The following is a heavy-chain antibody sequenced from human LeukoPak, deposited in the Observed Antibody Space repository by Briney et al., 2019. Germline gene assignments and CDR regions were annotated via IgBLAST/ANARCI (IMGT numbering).Heavy chain of an antibody. D-gene: IGHD3-10*01. CDR1: GFSFSDAW. CDR3: TTYGSGRKFDY. V-gene: IGHV3-15*04. J-gene: IGHJ4*02. CDR2: IESKTDGGTT. Sequence: GGSHRLSCAASGFSFSDAWMSWVRQIPGKGLEWVGRIESKTDGGTTDYAAPVKGRFTISRDDSTDTLYLQMNSLKSEDTAVYYCTTYGSGRKFDYWGQGILVTVSS.